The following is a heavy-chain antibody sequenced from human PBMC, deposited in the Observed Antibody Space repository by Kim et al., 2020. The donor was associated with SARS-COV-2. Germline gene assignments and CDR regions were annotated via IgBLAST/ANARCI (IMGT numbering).Heavy chain of an antibody. CDR2: ISSTGGST. Sequence: GGSLRLSCSASGFSFSNFAMHWVRQAPGKGLEYVAAISSTGGSTKYGDSVMDRFTISRDNSQNTLFLQMSSLRSDDTAVYYCIKDEDRAVYTWNYPQFDVWGQGTLVTVSS. J-gene: IGHJ4*02. CDR3: IKDEDRAVYTWNYPQFDV. V-gene: IGHV3-64D*09. D-gene: IGHD1-7*01. CDR1: GFSFSNFA.